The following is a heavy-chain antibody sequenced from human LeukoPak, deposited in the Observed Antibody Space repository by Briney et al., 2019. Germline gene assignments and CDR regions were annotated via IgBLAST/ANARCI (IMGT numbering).Heavy chain of an antibody. CDR1: GFTFSSYA. V-gene: IGHV3-30*04. CDR3: ARIAGLSRPYYYMDV. J-gene: IGHJ6*03. CDR2: ISYDGSNK. D-gene: IGHD2-21*01. Sequence: GGSLRLSCAASGFTFSSYAMHWVRQAPGKGLEWVAVISYDGSNKYYADSVKGRFTISRDNSKNTLYLQMNSLRAEDTAVYYCARIAGLSRPYYYMDVWGKGTTVTISS.